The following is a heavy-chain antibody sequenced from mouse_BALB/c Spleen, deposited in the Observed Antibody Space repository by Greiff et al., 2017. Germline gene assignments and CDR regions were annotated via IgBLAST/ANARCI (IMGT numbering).Heavy chain of an antibody. CDR1: GFTFSDYY. CDR3: ARGGLRLGEFAY. V-gene: IGHV5-4*02. J-gene: IGHJ3*01. D-gene: IGHD1-2*01. CDR2: ISDGGSYT. Sequence: EVKLVESGGGLVKPGGSLKLSCAASGFTFSDYYMYWVRQTPEKRLEWVATISDGGSYTYYPDSVKGRFTISRDNAKNNLYLQMSSLKSEDTAMYYCARGGLRLGEFAYWGQGTLVTVSA.